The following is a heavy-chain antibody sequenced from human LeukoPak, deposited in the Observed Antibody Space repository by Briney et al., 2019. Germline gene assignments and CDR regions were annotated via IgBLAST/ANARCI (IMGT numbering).Heavy chain of an antibody. CDR2: INPSGGST. CDR1: GYTFTSYY. CDR3: AREDCGSTSCYNWFDP. Sequence: ASVKVSCKASGYTFTSYYMHWVRQAPGQGLEWMGIINPSGGSTSYAQKFQGRVTMTRDTSTSTVYMELSSLRSEDTAVYYCAREDCGSTSCYNWFDPWGQGTLVTVSS. J-gene: IGHJ5*02. V-gene: IGHV1-46*01. D-gene: IGHD2-2*01.